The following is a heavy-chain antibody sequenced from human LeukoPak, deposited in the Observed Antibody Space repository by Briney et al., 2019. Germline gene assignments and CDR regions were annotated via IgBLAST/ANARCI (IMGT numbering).Heavy chain of an antibody. J-gene: IGHJ4*02. CDR2: MNPNSGNT. D-gene: IGHD3-22*01. CDR1: GYTFTSSD. CDR3: ARQAPTGSGSGYYRQQFDY. Sequence: ASVKVSCKASGYTFTSSDINWVRQAAGQGLEWMGWMNPNSGNTGYAQKFQGRVTITRNTSISTAYMELSSLKASDTAMYYCARQAPTGSGSGYYRQQFDYWGQGTLVTVSS. V-gene: IGHV1-8*03.